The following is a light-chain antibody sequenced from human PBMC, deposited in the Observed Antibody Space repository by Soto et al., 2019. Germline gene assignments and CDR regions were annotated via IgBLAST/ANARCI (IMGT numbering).Light chain of an antibody. CDR2: AAS. V-gene: IGKV1-39*01. CDR3: QQSYSTPRT. J-gene: IGKJ2*01. Sequence: DIQMTQSPSSLSASVGDRVTITCRASQSISSYLNWYQQKPGKAPKLLIYAASSLQSGVPSRFSGSGSGTDFSLTISSRQPEDFATYYCQQSYSTPRTFGQGTKLEL. CDR1: QSISSY.